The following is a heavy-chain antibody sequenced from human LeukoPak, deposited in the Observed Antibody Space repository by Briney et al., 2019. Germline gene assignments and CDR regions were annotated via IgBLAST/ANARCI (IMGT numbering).Heavy chain of an antibody. J-gene: IGHJ5*02. CDR2: ISGSGGST. Sequence: PGGSLRLSCAASGFTFSSRAMNWVRQAPGKGLEWVSGISGSGGSTSYADSVKGRFTISRDNSKNTLYLQMNSLRAEDTAVYYCAKDSGDRYNWFDPWGQGTLVTVSS. V-gene: IGHV3-23*01. D-gene: IGHD2-21*01. CDR1: GFTFSSRA. CDR3: AKDSGDRYNWFDP.